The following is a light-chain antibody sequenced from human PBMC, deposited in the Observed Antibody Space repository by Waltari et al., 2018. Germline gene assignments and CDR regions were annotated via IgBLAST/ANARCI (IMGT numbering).Light chain of an antibody. V-gene: IGKV3-20*01. Sequence: EIVLTQSPGTLSMSPGGTATLSCRASEIVTADYLAWYQQRPGQPPRLLMYDVSRRATGVPDRFSGSGSGTDFSLTINRLEPEDFAVYYCQQYGGLPWTFGQGTKVDI. CDR1: EIVTADY. CDR3: QQYGGLPWT. CDR2: DVS. J-gene: IGKJ1*01.